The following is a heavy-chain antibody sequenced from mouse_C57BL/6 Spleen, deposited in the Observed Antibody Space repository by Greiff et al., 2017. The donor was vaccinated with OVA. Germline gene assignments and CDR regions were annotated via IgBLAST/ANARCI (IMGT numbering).Heavy chain of an antibody. V-gene: IGHV1-26*01. D-gene: IGHD3-3*01. Sequence: EVQLQQSGPELVKPGASVKISCKASGYTFTDYYMNWVKQSHGKSLEWIGDINPNNGGTSYNQKFKGKATLTVDKSSSTAYMELRSLTSEDSAVYYCARGTFSQGAMDYWGQGTSVTVSS. CDR2: INPNNGGT. J-gene: IGHJ4*01. CDR1: GYTFTDYY. CDR3: ARGTFSQGAMDY.